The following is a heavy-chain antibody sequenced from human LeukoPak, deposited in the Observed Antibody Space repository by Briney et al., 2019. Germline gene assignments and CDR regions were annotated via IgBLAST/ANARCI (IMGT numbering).Heavy chain of an antibody. Sequence: SETLSLTCAVYGGSFSGYYWSXXRQXPGKGLEWIGEINHSGSTNYNPSLKSRVTXXVDTSKNQFSLKLSSVTAADTAVYYCARGGMTPDYWGQGTLVTVSS. CDR3: ARGGMTPDY. CDR2: INHSGST. CDR1: GGSFSGYY. V-gene: IGHV4-34*01. J-gene: IGHJ4*02. D-gene: IGHD2-15*01.